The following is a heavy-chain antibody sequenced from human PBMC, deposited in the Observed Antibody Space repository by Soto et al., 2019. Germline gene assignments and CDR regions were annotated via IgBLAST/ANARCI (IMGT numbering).Heavy chain of an antibody. CDR3: ASGGLRFDY. CDR2: IKWNGGST. Sequence: GGSLRLSCAGSGFTFDDYDMNWVRQAPGKGLEWVSGIKWNGGSTGYADSVKGRFTISRDNAKNSLYLQMNSLRGEDTALYYCASGGLRFDYWSRGTLVTVSS. V-gene: IGHV3-20*04. J-gene: IGHJ4*02. D-gene: IGHD4-17*01. CDR1: GFTFDDYD.